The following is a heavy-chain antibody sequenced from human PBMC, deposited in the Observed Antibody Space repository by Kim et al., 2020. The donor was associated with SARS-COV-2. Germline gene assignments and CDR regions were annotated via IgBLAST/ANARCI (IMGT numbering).Heavy chain of an antibody. D-gene: IGHD3-10*01. CDR3: AREGSAGSFPDS. V-gene: IGHV3-30*03. J-gene: IGHJ4*02. CDR2: ISYDGANE. Sequence: GSLRLSCAASGFTFSNYGMHWVRQAPGKGLEWVAHISYDGANEYYADSVKGRFTISRDNSKNTLYLQMNSLRVDDTAVYYCAREGSAGSFPDSWGQGTRVTVSS. CDR1: GFTFSNYG.